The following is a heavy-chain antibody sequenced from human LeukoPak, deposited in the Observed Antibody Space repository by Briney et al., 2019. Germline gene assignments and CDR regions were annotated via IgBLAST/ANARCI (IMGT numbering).Heavy chain of an antibody. CDR3: ASSYSSSWYDEAEVLGY. CDR2: ISAYNGNT. J-gene: IGHJ4*02. D-gene: IGHD6-13*01. CDR1: GYTFTSYS. Sequence: ASVKVSCKASGYTFTSYSISWVRQAPGQGLEWMGWISAYNGNTNYAQKLQGRVTMTTDTSTSTAYMELRSLRSDDTAVYYCASSYSSSWYDEAEVLGYWGQGTLVTVSS. V-gene: IGHV1-18*01.